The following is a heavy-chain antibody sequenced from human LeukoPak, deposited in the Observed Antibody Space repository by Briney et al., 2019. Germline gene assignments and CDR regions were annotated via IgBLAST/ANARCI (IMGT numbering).Heavy chain of an antibody. CDR3: ARDGPVEMATRD. D-gene: IGHD5-24*01. Sequence: GGSLRLSCAASGFTVSSNYMSWARQAPGKGLEWVSVIYSGGSTYYADSVKGRFTISRDNSKNTLYLQMNSLRAEDTAVYYCARDGPVEMATRDWGQGTLVTVSS. CDR2: IYSGGST. V-gene: IGHV3-53*01. CDR1: GFTVSSNY. J-gene: IGHJ4*02.